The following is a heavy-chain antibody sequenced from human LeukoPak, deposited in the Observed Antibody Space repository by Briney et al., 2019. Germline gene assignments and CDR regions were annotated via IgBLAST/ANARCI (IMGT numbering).Heavy chain of an antibody. CDR3: ARDLAYYDILTGPRNYMDV. J-gene: IGHJ6*03. CDR2: ISSSGSTI. D-gene: IGHD3-9*01. CDR1: GFTFSDYY. Sequence: GGSLRLSCAASGFTFSDYYMSWIRQAPGKGLEWVSYISSSGSTINYADSVKGRFTISRDNAKNSLYLQMNSLRVEDTAAYYCARDLAYYDILTGPRNYMDVWGKGTTVIISS. V-gene: IGHV3-11*01.